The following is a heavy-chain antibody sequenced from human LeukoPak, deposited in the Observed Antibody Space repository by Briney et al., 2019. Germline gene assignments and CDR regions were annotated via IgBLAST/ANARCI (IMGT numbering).Heavy chain of an antibody. Sequence: ASVKVSCKASGYTFTNYDINWVRRATGQGLEWMGWMNPNSGNTGYAQKFQDRVTMTRNTSISTAYMELTRLTSEDTAVYYCARGDSGYFFYYGLDVWGQGTTVTVSS. CDR2: MNPNSGNT. J-gene: IGHJ6*02. CDR1: GYTFTNYD. CDR3: ARGDSGYFFYYGLDV. D-gene: IGHD3-10*01. V-gene: IGHV1-8*01.